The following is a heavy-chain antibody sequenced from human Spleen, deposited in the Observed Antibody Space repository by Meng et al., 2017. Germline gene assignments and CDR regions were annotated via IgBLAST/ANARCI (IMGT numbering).Heavy chain of an antibody. CDR3: ARDEDISAAGKLFGDY. J-gene: IGHJ4*02. CDR2: INPDSGAT. Sequence: ASVKVSCKPSGYIFSGNYMHWVRQAPGQGLEWMGWINPDSGATTYAPKFQGRVTMTGDTSISTAYMELSGLRSDDTAMYYCARDEDISAAGKLFGDYWGQGTLVTVSS. V-gene: IGHV1-2*02. CDR1: GYIFSGNY. D-gene: IGHD6-13*01.